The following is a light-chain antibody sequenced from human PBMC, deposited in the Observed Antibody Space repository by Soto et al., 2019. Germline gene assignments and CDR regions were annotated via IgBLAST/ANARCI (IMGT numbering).Light chain of an antibody. CDR2: INN. J-gene: IGLJ3*02. CDR3: ATWDDSLNGRV. V-gene: IGLV1-44*01. Sequence: QSVLTQPPSASGTPGQRVTISCSGRSSNIGSNTVNWYQQLPGTAPKLLIYINNQRPSGVPDRFSGSKSGTSASLAISGLQSEDEADYYCATWDDSLNGRVFGGGTKLTVL. CDR1: SSNIGSNT.